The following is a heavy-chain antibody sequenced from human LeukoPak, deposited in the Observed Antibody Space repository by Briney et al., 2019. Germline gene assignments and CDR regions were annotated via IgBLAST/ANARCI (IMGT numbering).Heavy chain of an antibody. J-gene: IGHJ3*02. CDR1: GFTFSSNG. CDR2: IQYDGSKK. D-gene: IGHD3-10*01. CDR3: TTDHLSVFGFGQTNDAFDI. V-gene: IGHV3-30*02. Sequence: PGGSLRLSCVASGFTFSSNGMHWVRQAPGKGLEWVTFIQYDGSKKYYADSVKGRFTISRDNSKNTLYLQMNSLKTEDTAVYYCTTDHLSVFGFGQTNDAFDIWGQGTMVTVSS.